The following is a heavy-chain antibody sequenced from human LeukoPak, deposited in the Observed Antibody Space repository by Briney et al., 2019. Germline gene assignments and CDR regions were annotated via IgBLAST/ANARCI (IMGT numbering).Heavy chain of an antibody. CDR3: AREDGRGSYDY. V-gene: IGHV1-18*04. CDR2: ISAYNGNT. Sequence: EASVKVSCKASGYTFTGYYMHWVRQAPGQGLEWMGWISAYNGNTNYAQKLQGRVTMTTDTSTSTAYMELRSLRSDDTAVYYCAREDGRGSYDYWGQGTLVTVSS. J-gene: IGHJ4*02. D-gene: IGHD1-26*01. CDR1: GYTFTGYY.